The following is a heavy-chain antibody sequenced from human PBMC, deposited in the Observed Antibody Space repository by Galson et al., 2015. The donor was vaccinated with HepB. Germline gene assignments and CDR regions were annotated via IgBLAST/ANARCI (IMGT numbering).Heavy chain of an antibody. CDR2: IYPGDSDT. CDR3: ARGASPEESFDY. Sequence: QSGAEVKKPGESLKISCYGSGYSFSKYWIAWVRQMPGKGLEWMGTIYPGDSDTRYSPSFQGQVTISADESLSTAYLQWSSLKASDTAIYYCARGASPEESFDYWGQGTLVTVSP. V-gene: IGHV5-51*01. CDR1: GYSFSKYW. D-gene: IGHD2-2*01. J-gene: IGHJ4*02.